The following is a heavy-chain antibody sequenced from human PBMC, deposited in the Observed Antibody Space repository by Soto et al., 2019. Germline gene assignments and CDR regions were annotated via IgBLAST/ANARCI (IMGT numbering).Heavy chain of an antibody. Sequence: SETLSLTCAVYCGSFSGYYWSWIRQPPGKGLEWIGEINHSGSTNYNPSLKSRVTISVDTSKNQFSLKLSSVTAADTAVYYCARSSTSANYFDYWGQGTLVTVSS. V-gene: IGHV4-34*01. J-gene: IGHJ4*02. CDR1: CGSFSGYY. D-gene: IGHD2-2*01. CDR2: INHSGST. CDR3: ARSSTSANYFDY.